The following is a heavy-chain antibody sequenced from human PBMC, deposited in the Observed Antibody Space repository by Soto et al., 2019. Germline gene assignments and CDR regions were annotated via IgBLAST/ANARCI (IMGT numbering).Heavy chain of an antibody. D-gene: IGHD5-18*01. CDR3: ARVKDGYSCGYNWFDP. Sequence: SETLSLTCGVSGDFTRSRYCWTWLRRPPGRGLEWIGEVNQSGTSNYTPSLKSRVTISIDDSKNHLSLKLSSVTAADTAVYYRARVKDGYSCGYNWFDPWGQGTLVT. V-gene: IGHV4-4*02. CDR2: VNQSGTS. CDR1: GDFTRSRYC. J-gene: IGHJ5*02.